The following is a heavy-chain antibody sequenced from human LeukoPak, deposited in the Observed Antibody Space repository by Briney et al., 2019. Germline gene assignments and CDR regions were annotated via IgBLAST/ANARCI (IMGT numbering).Heavy chain of an antibody. V-gene: IGHV4-61*10. CDR3: ATLNIDSSSGWYFRY. CDR1: GGSVGSDSY. Sequence: PSETLSLTCTVSGGSVGSDSYWNWIRQPAGKGLEWIGRIYADGSSTYNPSLKSRVTILVDTSKNQFSLRLSSVTAADTAVYYCATLNIDSSSGWYFRYWGQGTQVTVPS. D-gene: IGHD6-19*01. J-gene: IGHJ4*02. CDR2: IYADGSS.